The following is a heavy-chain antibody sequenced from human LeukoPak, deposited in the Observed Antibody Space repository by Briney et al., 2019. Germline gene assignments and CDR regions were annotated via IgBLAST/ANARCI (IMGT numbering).Heavy chain of an antibody. CDR1: GGSVSSGSYY. CDR2: IYYSGST. Sequence: SETLSLTCTVSGGSVSSGSYYWSRIRQPPGKGLEWIGYIYYSGSTNYNPSLKSRVTISVDTSKNQFSLKLSSVTAADTAVYYCARDRVVSSSSSRSPPPTQYFYGMDVWGKGTTVTVSS. J-gene: IGHJ6*04. CDR3: ARDRVVSSSSSRSPPPTQYFYGMDV. V-gene: IGHV4-61*01. D-gene: IGHD6-13*01.